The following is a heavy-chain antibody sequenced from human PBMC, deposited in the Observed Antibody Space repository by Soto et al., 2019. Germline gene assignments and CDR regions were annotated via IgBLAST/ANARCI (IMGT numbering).Heavy chain of an antibody. J-gene: IGHJ6*02. CDR2: IKSKTDGGTT. CDR3: TTGRGYCSGGSCYTRDYYYGMDV. CDR1: GFTHSNAW. Sequence: PGGSLRLSCVASGFTHSNAWMSWVRQAPGKGLEWVGRIKSKTDGGTTDYAAPVKGRFTISRDDSKNTLYLQMNSLKTEDTAVYYCTTGRGYCSGGSCYTRDYYYGMDVWGQGTTVTVSS. V-gene: IGHV3-15*01. D-gene: IGHD2-15*01.